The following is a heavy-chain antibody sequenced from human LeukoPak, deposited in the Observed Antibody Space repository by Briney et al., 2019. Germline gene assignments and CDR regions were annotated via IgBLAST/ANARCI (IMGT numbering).Heavy chain of an antibody. J-gene: IGHJ4*02. V-gene: IGHV3-30*04. CDR1: GFNFNNYG. CDR2: IAYDGSNE. Sequence: PGGSLRLSSVVSGFNFNNYGMNWVRQAPGKGLDWAASIAYDGSNENYAESVKGRFTISRDNSKNTLYLQLSSLTAEDTAVYYCARPSGSVTIFGVVDHFDYWGQGSLVTVSS. CDR3: ARPSGSVTIFGVVDHFDY. D-gene: IGHD3-3*01.